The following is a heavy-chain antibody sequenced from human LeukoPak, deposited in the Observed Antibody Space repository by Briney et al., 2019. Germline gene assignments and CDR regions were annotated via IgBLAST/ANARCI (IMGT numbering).Heavy chain of an antibody. CDR3: AGVYSSTSCYLDY. Sequence: SETLSLTCAVYGGSFSGYYWSWIRQPPGKGLEWIGEINHSGSTNYNPSLKSRVTISVDTSKNQFSLKLSSVTAADTAVYYCAGVYSSTSCYLDYWGQGTLVTVSS. V-gene: IGHV4-34*01. CDR2: INHSGST. J-gene: IGHJ4*02. D-gene: IGHD2-2*01. CDR1: GGSFSGYY.